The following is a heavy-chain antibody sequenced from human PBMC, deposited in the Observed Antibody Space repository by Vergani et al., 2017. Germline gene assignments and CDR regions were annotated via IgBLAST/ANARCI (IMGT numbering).Heavy chain of an antibody. J-gene: IGHJ6*02. Sequence: QLQLQESGPGLVKPSETLSLTCTVSGGSISSSSYYWGWIRQPPGKGLEWIGSIYYSGSTYYNPSLKSRVTISVDTSKNQFSLKLSSVTAADTAVYYCASEIRGYSGYRYGMDVWGQGP. D-gene: IGHD5-12*01. CDR2: IYYSGST. CDR1: GGSISSSSYY. CDR3: ASEIRGYSGYRYGMDV. V-gene: IGHV4-39*07.